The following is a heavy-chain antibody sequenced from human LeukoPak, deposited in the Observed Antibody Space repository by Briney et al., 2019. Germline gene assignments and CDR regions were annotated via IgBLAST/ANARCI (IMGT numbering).Heavy chain of an antibody. CDR1: GYN. D-gene: IGHD1-1*01. Sequence: ASVKVSCKASGYNLHWVLYAPGHGPEWMGMIDPGGGGTNYAQQFQGSVTLTREKSTSTVYMDLSGLRSEDTDAYDYAREKGTTCYFDYWGQGTLGTVSS. V-gene: IGHV1-46*01. CDR2: IDPGGGGT. CDR3: AREKGTTCYFDY. J-gene: IGHJ4*02.